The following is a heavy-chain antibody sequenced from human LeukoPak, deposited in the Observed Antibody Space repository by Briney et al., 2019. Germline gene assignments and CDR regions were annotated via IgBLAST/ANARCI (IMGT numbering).Heavy chain of an antibody. CDR1: RFTFSNAW. D-gene: IGHD3-22*01. Sequence: PGGSLRLSCAASRFTFSNAWMSWVRQAPGKGLEWVGRIKSKTDGGTTDYAAPVKGRFTISRDDSKNTLYLQMNSLKTEDTAVYYCTTDPHYDSSGYYYYFDYWGQGTLVTVSS. CDR2: IKSKTDGGTT. J-gene: IGHJ4*02. V-gene: IGHV3-15*01. CDR3: TTDPHYDSSGYYYYFDY.